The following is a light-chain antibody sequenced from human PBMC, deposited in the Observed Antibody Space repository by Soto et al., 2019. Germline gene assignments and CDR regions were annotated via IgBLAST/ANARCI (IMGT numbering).Light chain of an antibody. J-gene: IGLJ2*01. CDR2: YDD. CDR1: SHNIGNNA. CDR3: AAWDDSLNCVV. V-gene: IGLV1-36*01. Sequence: QAVLTQPPSVSEAPRQTVTISCSGSSHNIGNNAVNWYQQLPGKAPKLLIYYDDLLPSGVSDRFSGSKSGTSASLAISGLQSEYEADYYCAAWDDSLNCVVFGGGTQLTVL.